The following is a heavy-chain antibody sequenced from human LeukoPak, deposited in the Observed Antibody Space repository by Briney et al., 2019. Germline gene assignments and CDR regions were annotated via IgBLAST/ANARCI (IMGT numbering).Heavy chain of an antibody. CDR2: ISYDGSNK. J-gene: IGHJ4*02. V-gene: IGHV3-30-3*01. Sequence: GGSLRLSCAASGFTFSSYAMHWVRQAPGKGREWVAVISYDGSNKYYADSVKGRFTISRDNSKNTLYLQMNSLRAEDTAVYYCARDPAYCGGDCSNWGQGTLVTVSS. CDR1: GFTFSSYA. D-gene: IGHD2-21*01. CDR3: ARDPAYCGGDCSN.